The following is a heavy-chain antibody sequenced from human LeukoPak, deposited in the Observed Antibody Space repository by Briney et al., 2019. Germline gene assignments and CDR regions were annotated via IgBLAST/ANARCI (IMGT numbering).Heavy chain of an antibody. J-gene: IGHJ4*02. CDR2: IIPILGIA. Sequence: ASVKGSCKAPGGTFSSYAISWGRQAPRQRLEWMGRIIPILGIANYAQKFQGRVTITADKSTSAAYMELSSLRSEDTAVYYCARGGETSGYDQYWGQGTLVTVSS. D-gene: IGHD5-12*01. CDR3: ARGGETSGYDQY. V-gene: IGHV1-69*04. CDR1: GGTFSSYA.